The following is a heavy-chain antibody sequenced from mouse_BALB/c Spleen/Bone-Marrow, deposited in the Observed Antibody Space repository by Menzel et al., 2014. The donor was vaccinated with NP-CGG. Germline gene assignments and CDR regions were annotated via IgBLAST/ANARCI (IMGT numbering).Heavy chain of an antibody. CDR2: INNNGDSF. V-gene: IGHV5-6-3*01. Sequence: EVHLVESGGGLVQPGGSLKLSCAASGFTFSNYGMSWVRQTPDKRLELVANINNNGDSFYYSGSVKGRFTISRDNAKNTLSLQMSSLKSEDTAMYYCVRGVDHQSWLAYWGQGTLVTVSA. CDR3: VRGVDHQSWLAY. J-gene: IGHJ3*01. CDR1: GFTFSNYG.